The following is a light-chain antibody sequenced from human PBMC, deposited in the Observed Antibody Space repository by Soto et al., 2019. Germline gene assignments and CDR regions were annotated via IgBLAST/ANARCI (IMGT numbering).Light chain of an antibody. Sequence: DLVMTQSPDSLAVSLGERAIINCKSSQSVLYSSNNKNYLAWYQQKPGQPPKLLIYWASTRESGVPDRFSGSGSGTDFTLTISSLQAEDVAVYYCQQYDSTPTFGQGTKVAIK. CDR1: QSVLYSSNNKNY. V-gene: IGKV4-1*01. CDR2: WAS. J-gene: IGKJ1*01. CDR3: QQYDSTPT.